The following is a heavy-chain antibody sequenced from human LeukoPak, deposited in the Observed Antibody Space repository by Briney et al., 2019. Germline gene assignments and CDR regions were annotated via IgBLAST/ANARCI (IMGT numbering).Heavy chain of an antibody. CDR2: IYYSGRT. V-gene: IGHV4-39*01. J-gene: IGHJ4*02. D-gene: IGHD3-22*01. CDR1: GGSLSSSYY. Sequence: SETLSLTCTVSGGSLSSSYYWGWLRQPPGKGLEWIGSIYYSGRTCYNPSLRSRVSRSVDTSKNQFSLKLNSVTAADTAVYYCATDSSGYYYFDYWGQATLVTVSS. CDR3: ATDSSGYYYFDY.